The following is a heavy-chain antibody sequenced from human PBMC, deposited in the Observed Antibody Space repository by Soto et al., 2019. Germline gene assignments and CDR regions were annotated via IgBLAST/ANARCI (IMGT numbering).Heavy chain of an antibody. CDR2: ISSSSSYI. Sequence: EVQLVESGGGLVKPGGSLRLSCAASGFTFSSYSMSWVRQAPGKGLEWVSSISSSSSYIYYADSVKDRFTISRDNAKNSLYLQMNSLRAEDTAVYYCARVGYGSGIPEYWGQGTLVTVSS. CDR1: GFTFSSYS. D-gene: IGHD3-10*01. CDR3: ARVGYGSGIPEY. V-gene: IGHV3-21*01. J-gene: IGHJ4*02.